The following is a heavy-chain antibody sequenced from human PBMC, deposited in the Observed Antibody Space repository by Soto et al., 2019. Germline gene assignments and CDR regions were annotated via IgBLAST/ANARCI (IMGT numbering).Heavy chain of an antibody. CDR1: GFAFSSYA. CDR3: AKSDYDFWSGYTY. V-gene: IGHV3-23*01. Sequence: GGSLRLSCAASGFAFSSYAMNWVRQAPGKGLEWVSAISGSGGTTFYADSVKGRFSISRDNSKNMLHLQMNSLRAEDTAVYYCAKSDYDFWSGYTYWGQGTLVTVSS. CDR2: ISGSGGTT. D-gene: IGHD3-3*01. J-gene: IGHJ4*02.